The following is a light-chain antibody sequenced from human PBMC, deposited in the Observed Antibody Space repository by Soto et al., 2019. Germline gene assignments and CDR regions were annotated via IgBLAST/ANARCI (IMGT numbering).Light chain of an antibody. J-gene: IGKJ1*01. CDR3: QQYNNWPPWT. CDR2: HAS. Sequence: EIVMTQSPATLSESPGERATLSCRASQSVSDKLAWYQQKPGQAPRLLIYHASTRATGIPARFSGSGSGTEFTLTISSLQSEDFAVYYCQQYNNWPPWTFGQGTKVEIK. V-gene: IGKV3-15*01. CDR1: QSVSDK.